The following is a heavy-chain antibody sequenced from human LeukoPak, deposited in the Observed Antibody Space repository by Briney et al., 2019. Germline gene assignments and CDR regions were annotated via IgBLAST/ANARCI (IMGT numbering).Heavy chain of an antibody. CDR3: ARVETTYYDFWSGSAAGAFDI. CDR2: INPNSGGT. D-gene: IGHD3-3*01. V-gene: IGHV1-2*02. J-gene: IGHJ3*02. Sequence: GASVKVSCKASGYTFTGYYMHWVRQAPGQGLEWMGWINPNSGGTNYAQKFQGRVTMTRDTSISTAYMELSRLRSDDTAVYYCARVETTYYDFWSGSAAGAFDIWGQGTMVTVSS. CDR1: GYTFTGYY.